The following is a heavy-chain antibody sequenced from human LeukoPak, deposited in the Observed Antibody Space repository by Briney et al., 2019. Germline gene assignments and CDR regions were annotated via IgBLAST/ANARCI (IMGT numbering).Heavy chain of an antibody. CDR3: AGIAAAQYFDY. CDR1: GGTFSSYA. D-gene: IGHD6-13*01. Sequence: GSSVKVSCKASGGTFSSYAISWVRQAPGQGLEWMGGIIPIFGTANYAQKFQGRVTITADESTSTAYMELSSLRSEDTAAYYCAGIAAAQYFDYWGQGTLVTVST. V-gene: IGHV1-69*01. CDR2: IIPIFGTA. J-gene: IGHJ4*02.